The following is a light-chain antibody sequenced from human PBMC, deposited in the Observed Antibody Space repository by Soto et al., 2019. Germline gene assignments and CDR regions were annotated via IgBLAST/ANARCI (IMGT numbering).Light chain of an antibody. CDR2: KAS. CDR1: QSISSW. Sequence: DIQMTQSRSTLYAYVGDRVSINYRASQSISSWLAWYQQKPGTAPKLLIYKASTLQSGVPSRFSGSGSGTEFTLTISSLQPDDSATYYCQQYRDNWTFGQGTGWIS. CDR3: QQYRDNWT. J-gene: IGKJ1*01. V-gene: IGKV1-5*03.